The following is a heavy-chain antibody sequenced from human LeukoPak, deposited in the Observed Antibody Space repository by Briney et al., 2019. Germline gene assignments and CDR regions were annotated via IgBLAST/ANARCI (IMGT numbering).Heavy chain of an antibody. V-gene: IGHV4-38-2*02. Sequence: SETLSLTCSVSDHSISSGYYWGWIRQPPGKGLEWTGSIYHRGSTYYNPSLKSRATISVDTSKIQFSLKLTSVTAADTAVYYCARGDYDTSGFYYFDYWGQGTLVTVSS. J-gene: IGHJ4*02. CDR1: DHSISSGYY. CDR3: ARGDYDTSGFYYFDY. CDR2: IYHRGST. D-gene: IGHD3-22*01.